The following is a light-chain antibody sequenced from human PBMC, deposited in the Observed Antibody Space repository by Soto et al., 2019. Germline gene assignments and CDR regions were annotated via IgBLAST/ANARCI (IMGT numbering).Light chain of an antibody. CDR1: SSNTGAGYD. J-gene: IGLJ2*01. Sequence: QSVLTQPPSVSGAPGQRVTISCTGSSSNTGAGYDVHWYQQLPGTAPKVLIYANSHRPSGVPDRFSGSQSGTSASLAITGLQAEDEADYYCQSYDSSLSGSVVFGGGTKLTVL. CDR2: ANS. V-gene: IGLV1-40*01. CDR3: QSYDSSLSGSVV.